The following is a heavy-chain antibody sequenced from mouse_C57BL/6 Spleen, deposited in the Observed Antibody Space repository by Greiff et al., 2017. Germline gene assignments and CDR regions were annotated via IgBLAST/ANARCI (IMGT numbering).Heavy chain of an antibody. J-gene: IGHJ2*01. CDR2: IYPSDSET. V-gene: IGHV1-61*01. D-gene: IGHD2-1*01. CDR1: GYTFTSYW. CDR3: ARRYGNWDFDY. Sequence: QVQLQQPGAELVRPGSSVKLSCKASGYTFTSYWMDWVKQRPGQGLEWIGNIYPSDSETHYNQKFKDKATFTVDKSSSTAYMQLSSLTSEDSAVYYCARRYGNWDFDYWGQGTTLTVSS.